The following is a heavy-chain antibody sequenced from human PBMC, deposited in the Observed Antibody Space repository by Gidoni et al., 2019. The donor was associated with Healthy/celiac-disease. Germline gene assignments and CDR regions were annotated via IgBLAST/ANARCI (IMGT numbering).Heavy chain of an antibody. CDR1: GGAISSYY. Sequence: QVQLQESGTGLVTPSETLSLTCPVSGGAISSYYWSWLRQPPGKGLVWIGYIYYSGSTNYNPSLKSRVTISVDTSKNQFSLKLSSVTAADTAVYYCARPRAGCGCDCFDTFDIWGQGTMVTVSS. V-gene: IGHV4-59*01. CDR2: IYYSGST. D-gene: IGHD2-21*02. J-gene: IGHJ3*02. CDR3: ARPRAGCGCDCFDTFDI.